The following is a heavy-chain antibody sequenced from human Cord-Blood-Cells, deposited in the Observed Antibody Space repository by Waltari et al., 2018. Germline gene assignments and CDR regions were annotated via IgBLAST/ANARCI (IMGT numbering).Heavy chain of an antibody. CDR2: ISGSGGST. V-gene: IGHV3-23*01. Sequence: EVQLLESGGGLVQPGGSLRLSCAASGFTFSSYAMSWVRQAPGKGLGWVSAISGSGGSTYDADSVKGRFTISRDNSKSTLYLQMNSRRAEDTAVYYCANSEGYYYGMDVWGQGTTVTVSS. J-gene: IGHJ6*02. CDR3: ANSEGYYYGMDV. CDR1: GFTFSSYA.